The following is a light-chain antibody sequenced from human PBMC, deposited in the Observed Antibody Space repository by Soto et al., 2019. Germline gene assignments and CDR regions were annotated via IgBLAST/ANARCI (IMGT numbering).Light chain of an antibody. Sequence: SYELTQPPSVSVSPGQTARITCSGDALPKQYAYWYQQKPGQAPVLVIYKDSERPSGIPERFSGSSSGTTVTLTISGVQAEDEVDYYCQSADSSGTPVVFGGGTKVTVL. CDR3: QSADSSGTPVV. J-gene: IGLJ2*01. V-gene: IGLV3-25*03. CDR2: KDS. CDR1: ALPKQY.